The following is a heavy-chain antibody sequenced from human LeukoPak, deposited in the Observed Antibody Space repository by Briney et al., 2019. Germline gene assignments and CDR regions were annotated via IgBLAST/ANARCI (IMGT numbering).Heavy chain of an antibody. CDR2: IYYSGST. J-gene: IGHJ6*02. CDR1: GGSISSYY. D-gene: IGHD3-10*01. Sequence: SETLSLTCTVSGGSISSYYWSWIRQPPGKGLEWIGYIYYSGSTNYNPSLKSRVTISVDTSKIQFSLKLSSVTAADTAVYYCARVRSITMVRGALTPYYYGMDVWGQGTTVTVSS. V-gene: IGHV4-59*01. CDR3: ARVRSITMVRGALTPYYYGMDV.